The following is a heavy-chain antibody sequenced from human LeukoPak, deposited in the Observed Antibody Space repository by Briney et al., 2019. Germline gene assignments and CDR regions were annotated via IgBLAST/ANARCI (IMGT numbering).Heavy chain of an antibody. CDR2: SYTSGST. D-gene: IGHD3-10*01. Sequence: PSETLSLTCTGCGCSISSYYWRWLRQPGAKGLEGIGRSYTSGSTNYNPSLKSGVTMSVDTSTNQFSLKLSSVTAADTAVYYCAREHGSTYYYYYGMDVWGQGTTVTVSS. V-gene: IGHV4-4*07. CDR3: AREHGSTYYYYYGMDV. J-gene: IGHJ6*02. CDR1: GCSISSYY.